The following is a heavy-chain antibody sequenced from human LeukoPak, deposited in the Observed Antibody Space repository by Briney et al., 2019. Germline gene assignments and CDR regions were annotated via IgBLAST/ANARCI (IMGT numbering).Heavy chain of an antibody. D-gene: IGHD3-10*01. CDR2: IIPIFGTA. CDR3: ARDPLVRGVTEFRGVRYYFDY. J-gene: IGHJ4*02. CDR1: GGTFSSYA. Sequence: VASVKVSCKASGGTFSSYAISWVRQAPGQGLEWMGGIIPIFGTANYAQKFQGRVTITADESTSTAYMELSSLRSEDTAVYYCARDPLVRGVTEFRGVRYYFDYWGQGTLVTVSS. V-gene: IGHV1-69*13.